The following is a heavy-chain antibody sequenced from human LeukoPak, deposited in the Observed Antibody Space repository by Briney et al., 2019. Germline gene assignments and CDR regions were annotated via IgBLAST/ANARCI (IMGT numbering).Heavy chain of an antibody. Sequence: ASVKVSCKASGYTFTGYYIHWVRQAPGQGLEWMGRINPNSGGTSSAEKFQGRVTMTRDTSITKAYMELSRLTSDDTAVYYCARDHFAGTYSNHYWGQGTLVTVSS. CDR3: ARDHFAGTYSNHY. D-gene: IGHD4-11*01. CDR1: GYTFTGYY. J-gene: IGHJ4*02. CDR2: INPNSGGT. V-gene: IGHV1-2*06.